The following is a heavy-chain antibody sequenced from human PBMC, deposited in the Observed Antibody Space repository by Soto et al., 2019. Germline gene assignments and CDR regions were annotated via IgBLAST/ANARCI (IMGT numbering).Heavy chain of an antibody. D-gene: IGHD5-18*01. Sequence: ASETLSLTCTVSGGSIRSGGYYWSWVRQNPRKGLEWIGNIYYSGNTYYNPSLKSRLTISVDTSKNQFSLNLSSVTAAGTAVYYCARDRLMATAGTARHYFGLDVWGQGTTVTVSS. V-gene: IGHV4-31*03. J-gene: IGHJ6*02. CDR3: ARDRLMATAGTARHYFGLDV. CDR2: IYYSGNT. CDR1: GGSIRSGGYY.